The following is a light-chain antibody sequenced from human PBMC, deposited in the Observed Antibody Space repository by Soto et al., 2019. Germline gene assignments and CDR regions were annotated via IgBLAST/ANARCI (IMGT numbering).Light chain of an antibody. J-gene: IGKJ1*01. CDR1: QSVNSTF. Sequence: IVLTQSPGTLSVSPGERATLSCRASQSVNSTFLAWYKQKPGQAPRLLISGASNRATGIPDRFSGSGSGTDFTLTISRLEPEDFEVYYCQQYGNSPRTFGQGTKVDIK. CDR2: GAS. V-gene: IGKV3-20*01. CDR3: QQYGNSPRT.